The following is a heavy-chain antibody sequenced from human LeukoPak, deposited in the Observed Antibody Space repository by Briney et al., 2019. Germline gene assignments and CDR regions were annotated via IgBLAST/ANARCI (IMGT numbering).Heavy chain of an antibody. D-gene: IGHD3-22*01. CDR2: IYHSGTT. Sequence: SETLSLTCTVSGHSISSGYYWGWIRQPPGKGLEWIGSIYHSGTTYYNPSLKSRVTISVDTSKNQFSLKLSSVTAADTAVYYCAREGYYYDSSDRYWGQGTLVTVSS. V-gene: IGHV4-38-2*02. J-gene: IGHJ4*02. CDR3: AREGYYYDSSDRY. CDR1: GHSISSGYY.